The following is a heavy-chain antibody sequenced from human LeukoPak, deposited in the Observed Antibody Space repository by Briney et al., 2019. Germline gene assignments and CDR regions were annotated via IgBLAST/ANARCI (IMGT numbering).Heavy chain of an antibody. Sequence: SETLSLTCTVSGGSMSDYYWSWTRQPAGEGLEWIGRIYPSGSTNYISPLKSRVTVSIDTSKNQFSLELKSVTAADTAVYYCARGGHYDPPHLYYYQFMDVWGEGTTVTVSS. D-gene: IGHD2-21*02. CDR2: IYPSGST. V-gene: IGHV4-4*07. CDR3: ARGGHYDPPHLYYYQFMDV. J-gene: IGHJ6*03. CDR1: GGSMSDYY.